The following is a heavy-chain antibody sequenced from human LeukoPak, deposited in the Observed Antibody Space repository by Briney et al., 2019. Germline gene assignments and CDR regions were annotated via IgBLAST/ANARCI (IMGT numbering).Heavy chain of an antibody. D-gene: IGHD3-3*01. CDR3: ARDLGWSGYYEDAFDY. J-gene: IGHJ4*02. Sequence: GASVKVSCKASGGTFSSYTISWVRQAPGQGLEWMGRIIPILGIANCAQKFQGRVTITADKSTSTAYMELSSLRSEDTAVYYCARDLGWSGYYEDAFDYWGQGTLVTVSS. V-gene: IGHV1-69*04. CDR2: IIPILGIA. CDR1: GGTFSSYT.